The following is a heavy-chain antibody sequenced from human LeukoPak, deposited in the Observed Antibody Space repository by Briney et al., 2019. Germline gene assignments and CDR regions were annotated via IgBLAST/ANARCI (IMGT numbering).Heavy chain of an antibody. CDR2: ISGSGGST. CDR1: GFTFSSYA. J-gene: IGHJ4*02. Sequence: GGSLRHSCAASGFTFSSYAMSWVRQAPGKGLEWVSGISGSGGSTYYADSVKGRFTISRDNSKNTLYLQMNSLRAEDTAVYYCTKPKYSSSWYCDYWGQGTLVTVSS. V-gene: IGHV3-23*01. CDR3: TKPKYSSSWYCDY. D-gene: IGHD6-13*01.